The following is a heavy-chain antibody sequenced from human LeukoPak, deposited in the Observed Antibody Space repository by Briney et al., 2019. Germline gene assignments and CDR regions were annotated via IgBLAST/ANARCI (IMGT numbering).Heavy chain of an antibody. CDR2: IIPIFGTA. CDR3: AREGTPYYYDSSGYGY. V-gene: IGHV1-69*01. J-gene: IGHJ4*02. Sequence: SVKVSCTASGGTFSSYAISWVRQAPGQGLEWMGGIIPIFGTANYAQKFQGRVTITADESTSTAYMELSSLRPEDTAVYYCAREGTPYYYDSSGYGYWGQGTLVTVSS. D-gene: IGHD3-22*01. CDR1: GGTFSSYA.